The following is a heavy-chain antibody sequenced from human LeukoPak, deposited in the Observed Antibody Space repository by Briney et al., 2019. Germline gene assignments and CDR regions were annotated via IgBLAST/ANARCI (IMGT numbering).Heavy chain of an antibody. D-gene: IGHD6-13*01. J-gene: IGHJ5*02. Sequence: SETLSLTCTVSGGSISSYYWSWIRQPPGKGLEWIGYIYYSGSTNYNPSLKSRVTISVDTSKNQFSLKLSSVTAADTAVYYCARDRHSSSFNWFDPWGQGTLVTVSS. CDR2: IYYSGST. V-gene: IGHV4-59*01. CDR1: GGSISSYY. CDR3: ARDRHSSSFNWFDP.